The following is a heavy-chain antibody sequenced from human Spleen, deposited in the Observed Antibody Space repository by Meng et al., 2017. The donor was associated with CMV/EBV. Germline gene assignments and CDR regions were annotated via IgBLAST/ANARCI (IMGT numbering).Heavy chain of an antibody. CDR1: GFTFSSYW. V-gene: IGHV3-7*01. Sequence: AASGFTFSSYWMSWVRQAPGKGLEWVANIKQDGSEKYYVDSVKGRFTISRDNAKNSLYLQMNSLRAEDTAVYYCARVVPAAGPTWFDPWGQGTLVTVSS. CDR3: ARVVPAAGPTWFDP. D-gene: IGHD2-2*01. J-gene: IGHJ5*02. CDR2: IKQDGSEK.